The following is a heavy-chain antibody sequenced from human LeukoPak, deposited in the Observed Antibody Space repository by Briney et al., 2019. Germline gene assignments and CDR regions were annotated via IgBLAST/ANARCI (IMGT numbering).Heavy chain of an antibody. V-gene: IGHV4-30-2*01. CDR2: IYHSGST. CDR1: GGSISGGGYS. Sequence: PSENLSLTCAVYGGSISGGGYSWRWIRQPPGKGLEWIGYIYHSGSTYSNPSLKTRVTISVDTSKNQFSLKLSSVTAADTAVYSCARVKGSGSYYHYYFDYWGQGTPVTVSS. J-gene: IGHJ4*02. D-gene: IGHD3-10*01. CDR3: ARVKGSGSYYHYYFDY.